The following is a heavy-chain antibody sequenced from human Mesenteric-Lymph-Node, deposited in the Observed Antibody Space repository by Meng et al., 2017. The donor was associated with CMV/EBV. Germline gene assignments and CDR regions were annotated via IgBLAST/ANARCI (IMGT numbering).Heavy chain of an antibody. CDR1: GITFSAYS. CDR3: ARDLSPTDYYYGMDV. CDR2: ISSSSSYI. V-gene: IGHV3-21*01. J-gene: IGHJ6*02. Sequence: GGSLRLSCAASGITFSAYSMNWVRQAPGKGLEWVSSISSSSSYIYYADSVKGRFTISRDNAKNSLYLEMTSLRAEDTAVYYCARDLSPTDYYYGMDVWGQGTTVTVSS.